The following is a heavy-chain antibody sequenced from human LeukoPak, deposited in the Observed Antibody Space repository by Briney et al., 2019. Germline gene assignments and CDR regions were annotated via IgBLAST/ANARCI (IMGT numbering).Heavy chain of an antibody. D-gene: IGHD3-22*01. CDR1: GYTFTSYY. J-gene: IGHJ4*02. CDR3: ARVVASSGYYWD. V-gene: IGHV1-46*01. Sequence: GASVKVSCKASGYTFTSYYMHWVRQAPGQGLEWMGIINPSGGSTSYAQEFQGRVTMTRDTSTSTVYMELSSLRSDDTAVYYCARVVASSGYYWDWGQGTLVTVSS. CDR2: INPSGGST.